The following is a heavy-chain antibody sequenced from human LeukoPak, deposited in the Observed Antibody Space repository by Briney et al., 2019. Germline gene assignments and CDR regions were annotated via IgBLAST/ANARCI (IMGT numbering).Heavy chain of an antibody. Sequence: PGGSLRLSCAASGFTFGSYGMSWVRQAPGKGLEWVSFITPNADRTSYADSVEGRFTISRDNTRNTLYMQMSSLRDEDTALYYCAIMHGYYDGSGYWVQWGQGTLVTVSS. CDR2: ITPNADRT. CDR1: GFTFGSYG. CDR3: AIMHGYYDGSGYWVQ. V-gene: IGHV3-23*01. D-gene: IGHD3-22*01. J-gene: IGHJ1*01.